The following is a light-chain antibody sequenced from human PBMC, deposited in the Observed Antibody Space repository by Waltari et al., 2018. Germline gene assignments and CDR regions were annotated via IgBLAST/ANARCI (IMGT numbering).Light chain of an antibody. J-gene: IGLJ2*01. CDR3: SSYTRTVTLI. CDR1: SSDVGGYNY. V-gene: IGLV2-14*01. CDR2: DVG. Sequence: QSALTQPASVSGSPGQSITISCTGTSSDVGGYNYVSWYQQRPGKGPPLVIFDVGKRPSGISALLSGSKSGNTASLTICGLQAGDEGDYFCSSYTRTVTLIFGGGTKLTVL.